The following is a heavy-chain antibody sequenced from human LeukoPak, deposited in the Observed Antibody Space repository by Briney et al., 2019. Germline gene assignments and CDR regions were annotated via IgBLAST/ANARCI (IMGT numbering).Heavy chain of an antibody. CDR3: AREIGSVIGIVGATPKGAFDI. V-gene: IGHV4-4*07. CDR2: IYTSGST. CDR1: GGSISSYY. Sequence: SETLSLTCTVSGGSISSYYWSWIRQPAGKGLEWIGRIYTSGSTNYNPSLKSRVTMSVDTSKNQFSLKLSSVTAADTAVYYCAREIGSVIGIVGATPKGAFDIWGQGTMVTVSS. D-gene: IGHD1-26*01. J-gene: IGHJ3*02.